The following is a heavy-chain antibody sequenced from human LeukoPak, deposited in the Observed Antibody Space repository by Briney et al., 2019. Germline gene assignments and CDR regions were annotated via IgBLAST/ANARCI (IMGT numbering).Heavy chain of an antibody. Sequence: EASVKVSCKASGGTFSSYAISWVRQAPGQGLEWMGGIIPIFGTANYAQKFQGRVTITADESTSTAYMELSSLRFEDTAVYYCARTPRTYYYYMDVWGKGTTVTISS. V-gene: IGHV1-69*13. CDR2: IIPIFGTA. J-gene: IGHJ6*03. CDR1: GGTFSSYA. CDR3: ARTPRTYYYYMDV. D-gene: IGHD2-15*01.